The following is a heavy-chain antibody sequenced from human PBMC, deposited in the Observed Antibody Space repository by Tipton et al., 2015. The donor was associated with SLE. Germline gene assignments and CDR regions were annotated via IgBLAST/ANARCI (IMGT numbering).Heavy chain of an antibody. Sequence: GRVTMTTDTSTSTAYMELRSLRSDDTAVYYCARDLPGSSGYGFDPWGQGTLVTVSS. V-gene: IGHV1-18*01. J-gene: IGHJ5*02. CDR3: ARDLPGSSGYGFDP. D-gene: IGHD3-22*01.